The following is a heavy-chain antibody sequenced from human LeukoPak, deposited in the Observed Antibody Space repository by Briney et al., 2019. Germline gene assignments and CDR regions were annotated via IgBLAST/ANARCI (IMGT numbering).Heavy chain of an antibody. V-gene: IGHV3-30*18. CDR2: VSFDGSNK. Sequence: PGGSLRLSCSASGFPFSSYGMHWVRQAPSKGLEWVAVVSFDGSNKYYADSVEGRFTISRDNFKNTLNVQLNSLRAEDTAIYYCAKAQSDCRSTSCYPMDALDIWGQGTMVTVSS. D-gene: IGHD2-2*01. CDR3: AKAQSDCRSTSCYPMDALDI. CDR1: GFPFSSYG. J-gene: IGHJ3*02.